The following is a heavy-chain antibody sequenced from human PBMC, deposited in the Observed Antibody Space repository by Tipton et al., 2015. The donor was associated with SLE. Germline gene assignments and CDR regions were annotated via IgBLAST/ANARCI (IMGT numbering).Heavy chain of an antibody. V-gene: IGHV4-34*01. Sequence: TLSLTCAVYGGSFSDYYWSWIRQPPGKGLEWIGEINHSGSTNYNPSLKSRVTISVDTSKNQFSLKLSSVSAADTAVYYCARGLNCNASSGYYPFHSIYVWANGTT. CDR2: INHSGST. J-gene: IGHJ6*03. CDR3: ARGLNCNASSGYYPFHSIYV. D-gene: IGHD3-22*01. CDR1: GGSFSDYY.